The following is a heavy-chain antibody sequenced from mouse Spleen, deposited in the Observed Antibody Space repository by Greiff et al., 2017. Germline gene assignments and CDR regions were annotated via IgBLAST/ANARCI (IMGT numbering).Heavy chain of an antibody. CDR3: ARADSNEGNVDF. CDR2: ISSGSSTI. J-gene: IGHJ2*01. V-gene: IGHV5-17*01. Sequence: EVKVVESGGGLVKPGGSLKLSCAASGFTFSDYGMHWVRQAPEKGLEWVAYISSGSSTIYYADTVKGRFTISRDNAKNTLFLQMTSLSSEDTAMYYCARADSNEGNVDFWGQGTTLTVSS. D-gene: IGHD2-5*01. CDR1: GFTFSDYG.